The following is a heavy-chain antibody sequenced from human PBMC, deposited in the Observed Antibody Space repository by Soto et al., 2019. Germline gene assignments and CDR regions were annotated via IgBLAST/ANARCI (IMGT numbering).Heavy chain of an antibody. Sequence: GESLKISFAASGFTFSSYAIHLVRQAPGKGLEWVAVISYDGSNKYYADSVKGRFTISRDNSKNTLYLKMNSLRAEDSAVYYCASRFGGNHHGDAFDIWGQGTMVTVSS. J-gene: IGHJ3*02. V-gene: IGHV3-30-3*01. D-gene: IGHD2-15*01. CDR1: GFTFSSYA. CDR2: ISYDGSNK. CDR3: ASRFGGNHHGDAFDI.